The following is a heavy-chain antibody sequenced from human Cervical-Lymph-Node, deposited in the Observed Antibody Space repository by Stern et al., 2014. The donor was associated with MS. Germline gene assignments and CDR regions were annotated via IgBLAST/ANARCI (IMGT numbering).Heavy chain of an antibody. CDR2: IIPILGST. CDR3: ANDSGGYCSGTTCYGWFDP. D-gene: IGHD2-15*01. CDR1: GGSFNTYA. Sequence: MQLVESAAEVKKPGSSVKVSCKASGGSFNTYAFSWLRQAPGQGLEWMGTIIPILGSTNYAQKFQGRVTISADESTSTAYMELSSLRSEDTAVYFCANDSGGYCSGTTCYGWFDPWGQGTLVTVSS. J-gene: IGHJ5*02. V-gene: IGHV1-69*11.